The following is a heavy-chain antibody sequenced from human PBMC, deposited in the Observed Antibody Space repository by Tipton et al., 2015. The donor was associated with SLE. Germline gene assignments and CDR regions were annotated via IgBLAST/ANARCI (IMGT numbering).Heavy chain of an antibody. V-gene: IGHV4-59*01. CDR2: IYYSGST. D-gene: IGHD1-26*01. J-gene: IGHJ4*02. Sequence: TLSLTCTVSGGSISSYYWSWIRQPPGKGLEWIGYIYYSGSTNYNPSLKSRVTISVDTSKNQFSLKLSFVTAADTAVYYCAGEGGSFDYWGQGTLVTVSS. CDR1: GGSISSYY. CDR3: AGEGGSFDY.